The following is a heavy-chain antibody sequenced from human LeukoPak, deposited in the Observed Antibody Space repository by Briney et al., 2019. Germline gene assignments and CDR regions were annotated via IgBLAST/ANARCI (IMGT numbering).Heavy chain of an antibody. CDR3: ARKAPYYSDSSGPLGTYYFDY. J-gene: IGHJ4*02. CDR1: GYTFTGYY. Sequence: ASVKVSCKASGYTFTGYYMHWVRQAPGQGLEWMGWINPNSGDTNYAQKFQGRVTMTRDTSISTAYMELSRLRSDDTAVYYCARKAPYYSDSSGPLGTYYFDYWGQGTLVTVSS. D-gene: IGHD3-22*01. V-gene: IGHV1-2*02. CDR2: INPNSGDT.